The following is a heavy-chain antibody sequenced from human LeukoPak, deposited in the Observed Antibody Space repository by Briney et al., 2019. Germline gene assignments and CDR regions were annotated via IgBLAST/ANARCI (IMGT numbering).Heavy chain of an antibody. CDR2: IKPDGSEE. D-gene: IGHD6-13*01. CDR3: ASDASKAKQQPVGFFDY. Sequence: PGGSLRLSCAASGFTSSNHWMGWVRQAPGKGLEWVANIKPDGSEENYVDSVKGRFTISRDNAKNSLYLQMNSLRAEDTAVYYCASDASKAKQQPVGFFDYWGQGTLVTVSS. CDR1: GFTSSNHW. J-gene: IGHJ4*02. V-gene: IGHV3-7*01.